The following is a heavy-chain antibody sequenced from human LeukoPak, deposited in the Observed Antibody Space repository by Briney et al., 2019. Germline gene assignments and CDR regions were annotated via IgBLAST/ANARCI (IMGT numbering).Heavy chain of an antibody. J-gene: IGHJ4*02. CDR2: INADGDDT. CDR3: ARGYGGNIYLDF. CDR1: GFTFSSFW. D-gene: IGHD4-23*01. V-gene: IGHV3-74*01. Sequence: GGSLRLSCAASGFTFSSFWMYWVRQAPGKGLVWVSRINADGDDTTYADSVKGRFTSSRDNAKNTLYLQMTSLGAEDTAVYYCARGYGGNIYLDFWGQGTLVTVSS.